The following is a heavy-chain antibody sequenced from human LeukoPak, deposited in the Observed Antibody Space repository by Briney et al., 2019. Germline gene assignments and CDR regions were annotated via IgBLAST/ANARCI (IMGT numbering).Heavy chain of an antibody. V-gene: IGHV3-48*02. D-gene: IGHD5-18*01. CDR1: GFTFNSYN. Sequence: GGSLRLSCAASGFTFNSYNFNWVRQAPGKGLEWVSFITTTSGTLHYADSVKGRFTISRDNAKNSLYLQLNSLRDEDTAVYYCARGAPGMAYFDRWGQGTLVTVAS. CDR3: ARGAPGMAYFDR. J-gene: IGHJ4*02. CDR2: ITTTSGTL.